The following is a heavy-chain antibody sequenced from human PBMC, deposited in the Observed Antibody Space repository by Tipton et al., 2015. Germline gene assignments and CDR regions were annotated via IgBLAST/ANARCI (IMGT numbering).Heavy chain of an antibody. V-gene: IGHV6-1*01. CDR3: ARFGPEGVIDY. Sequence: GLEKPSQTLSLICAISGDSVSSNSVSWNWLRQSPSRGLEWLGRTYYRSKWYKGYAGSVKSRVTVNPDTYKNQFSLQLKSVTPVASAIYYCARFGPEGVIDYWGQATLVAVSS. J-gene: IGHJ4*02. CDR2: TYYRSKWYK. CDR1: GDSVSSNSVS. D-gene: IGHD3-10*01.